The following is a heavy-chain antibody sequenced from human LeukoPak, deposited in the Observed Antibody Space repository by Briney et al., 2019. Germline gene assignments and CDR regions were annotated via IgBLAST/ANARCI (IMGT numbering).Heavy chain of an antibody. D-gene: IGHD3-9*01. J-gene: IGHJ5*02. V-gene: IGHV4-34*01. CDR1: GGSFSNYY. CDR3: SRGSDESKTGDT. Sequence: SSETLSLTCALYGGSFSNYYWSWIRQPPGKGLEWIGEIHPYGFTNFNPSLKSRVSSSVDTSRNQFSLKLTSVTAADTAVYYCSRGSDESKTGDTWGQGSLVTVSS. CDR2: IHPYGFT.